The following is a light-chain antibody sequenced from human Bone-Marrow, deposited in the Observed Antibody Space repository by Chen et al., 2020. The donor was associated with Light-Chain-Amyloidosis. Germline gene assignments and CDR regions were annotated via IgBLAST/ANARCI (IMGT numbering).Light chain of an antibody. CDR2: RNN. CDR1: SSKIGSNY. V-gene: IGLV1-47*01. J-gene: IGLJ3*02. Sequence: QSVLTQPPSAPGTPGQRVTISCSGSSSKIGSNYVYWYQQIPGAAPKLLIYRNNQRPSGVPDRLSGSTSGTSSSLAISGLRSEGEANFYCAEWDDSLSGRVFGGGTKLTVL. CDR3: AEWDDSLSGRV.